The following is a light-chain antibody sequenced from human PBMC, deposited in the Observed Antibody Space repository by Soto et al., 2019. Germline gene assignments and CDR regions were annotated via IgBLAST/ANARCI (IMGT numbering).Light chain of an antibody. CDR3: QQYSSYST. CDR1: QSVSSY. CDR2: KAS. J-gene: IGKJ2*01. Sequence: DIQMTQSPSTLSASVGDRVIIACRASQSVSSYLAWYQHKPGKAPKLLIYKASSLESGVPSRFSGSGSGTEFTLTISSLQADDCATYYCQQYSSYSTFGQGTKLEIK. V-gene: IGKV1-5*03.